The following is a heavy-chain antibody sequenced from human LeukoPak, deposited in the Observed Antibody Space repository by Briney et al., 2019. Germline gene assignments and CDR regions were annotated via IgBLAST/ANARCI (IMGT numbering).Heavy chain of an antibody. CDR3: ARDRTYYVDTAMVRYFDY. Sequence: GASVKVSCKASGYTFTSYYMHWVRQAPGQGLEWMGIINPSGGSTSYAQKFQGRVTITADESTSTAYMELSSLRSEDTAVYYCARDRTYYVDTAMVRYFDYWGQGTLVTVSS. J-gene: IGHJ4*02. D-gene: IGHD5-18*01. CDR2: INPSGGST. V-gene: IGHV1-46*01. CDR1: GYTFTSYY.